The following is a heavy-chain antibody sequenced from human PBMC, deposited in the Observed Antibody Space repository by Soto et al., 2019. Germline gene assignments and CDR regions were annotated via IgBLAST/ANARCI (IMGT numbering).Heavy chain of an antibody. V-gene: IGHV3-30-3*01. J-gene: IGHJ6*02. CDR1: GFTFSSYA. CDR2: ISYDGSNK. Sequence: GSLRLSCAASGFTFSSYAMHWVRQAPGKGLEWVAVISYDGSNKYYADSVKGRFTISRDNSKNTLYLQMNSLRAEDTAVYYCARDQEGSSWYYYYYGMDVWGQGTTVTVSS. CDR3: ARDQEGSSWYYYYYGMDV. D-gene: IGHD6-13*01.